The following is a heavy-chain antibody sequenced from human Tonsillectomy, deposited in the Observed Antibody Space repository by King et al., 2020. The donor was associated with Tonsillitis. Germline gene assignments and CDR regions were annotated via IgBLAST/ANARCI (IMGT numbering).Heavy chain of an antibody. CDR1: GFTFDDYA. CDR2: ISWNSGSI. Sequence: VQLVESGGGLVQPGRSLRLSCAASGFTFDDYAMHWVRQAPGKGLEWVSGISWNSGSIGYADSVKGRFTISRDNAKNSLYLQMNSLRAEDTALYYCAKCQGQLVYDAFDIWGQGTMVTVSS. CDR3: AKCQGQLVYDAFDI. D-gene: IGHD6-13*01. V-gene: IGHV3-9*01. J-gene: IGHJ3*02.